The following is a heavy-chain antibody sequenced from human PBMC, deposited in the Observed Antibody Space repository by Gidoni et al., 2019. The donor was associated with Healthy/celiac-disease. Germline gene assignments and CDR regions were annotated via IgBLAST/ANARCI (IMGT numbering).Heavy chain of an antibody. V-gene: IGHV1-8*01. CDR2: MNPNSGNT. CDR1: GYTFTSYD. CDR3: ARGGLSSSWYVFGQEISPRDAFDI. Sequence: QVQLVQSGTEVKKPGASVKVSCKASGYTFTSYDINWLRQATGQGREWMGWMNPNSGNTGYAQKFQGRVTMTRNTSISTAYMELSSLRSEDTAVYYCARGGLSSSWYVFGQEISPRDAFDIWGQGTMVTVSS. J-gene: IGHJ3*02. D-gene: IGHD6-13*01.